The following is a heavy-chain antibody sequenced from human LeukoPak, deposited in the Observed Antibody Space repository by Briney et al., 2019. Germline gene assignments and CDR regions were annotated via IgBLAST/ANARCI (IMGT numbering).Heavy chain of an antibody. V-gene: IGHV4-59*12. Sequence: NPSETLSLTCTVSGGSISSYYWSWIRQPPGKGLEWIGYIYYSGSTNYNPSLKSRVTISVDTSKNQFSLKLSSVTAADTAVYYCARGQCYYYRFDYWGQGTLVTVSS. CDR1: GGSISSYY. CDR2: IYYSGST. D-gene: IGHD3-22*01. J-gene: IGHJ4*02. CDR3: ARGQCYYYRFDY.